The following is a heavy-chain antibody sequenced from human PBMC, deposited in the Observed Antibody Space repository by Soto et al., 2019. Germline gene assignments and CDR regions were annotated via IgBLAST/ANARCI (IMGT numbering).Heavy chain of an antibody. CDR1: GYRFTTYW. CDR3: ARVPFNYDYGSRGPFIPYVWFAP. D-gene: IGHD4-17*01. CDR2: IYPDDSDT. Sequence: GESLKISCKGSGYRFTTYWIAWVRQMPGKGLQWMGIIYPDDSDTRYSPSFQGQVTISVDKSISTAYLQWSSLRASDTAMYYCARVPFNYDYGSRGPFIPYVWFAPWGQETRVTASS. V-gene: IGHV5-51*01. J-gene: IGHJ5*02.